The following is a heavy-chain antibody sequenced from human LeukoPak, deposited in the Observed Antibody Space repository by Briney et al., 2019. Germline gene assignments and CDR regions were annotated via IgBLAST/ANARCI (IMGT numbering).Heavy chain of an antibody. J-gene: IGHJ5*02. CDR3: ARAHIVVVPAACNWFDP. CDR1: GGSISSYY. D-gene: IGHD2-2*01. CDR2: IYYSGST. Sequence: PSETLSLTCTVSGGSISSYYWSWIRQPPGKGLEWIGYIYYSGSTNHNPSLKSRVTISVDTSKNQFSLKLSSVTAADTAVYYCARAHIVVVPAACNWFDPWGQGTLVIVSS. V-gene: IGHV4-59*01.